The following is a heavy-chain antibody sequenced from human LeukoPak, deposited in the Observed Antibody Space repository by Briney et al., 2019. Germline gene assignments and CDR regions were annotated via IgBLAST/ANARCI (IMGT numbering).Heavy chain of an antibody. Sequence: SETLSLTCAVYGGSFSVHYWSWIRQPPGKGLEWIGYIYYSGSTNYNPSLKSRVTISVDTSKNQFSLKLSSVTAADTAVYYCARANTEGWLQLASSFDYWGQGTLVTVSS. CDR2: IYYSGST. D-gene: IGHD5-24*01. V-gene: IGHV4-59*11. CDR3: ARANTEGWLQLASSFDY. J-gene: IGHJ4*02. CDR1: GGSFSVHY.